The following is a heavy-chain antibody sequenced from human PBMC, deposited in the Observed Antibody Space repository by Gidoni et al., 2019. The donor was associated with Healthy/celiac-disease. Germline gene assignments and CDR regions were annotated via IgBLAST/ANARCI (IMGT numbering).Heavy chain of an antibody. D-gene: IGHD2-2*01. CDR1: GFTFDDYA. CDR3: AKDKYCSSTSCYAGPYYYYYYGMDV. CDR2: ISWNSGSI. Sequence: EVQLVESGGGLVQPGRSLRLSCAASGFTFDDYAMHWVRQAPGKGLEWVSGISWNSGSIGYADSVKGRFTISRDNAKNSLYLQMNSLRAEDTALYYCAKDKYCSSTSCYAGPYYYYYYGMDVWGQGTTVTVSS. J-gene: IGHJ6*02. V-gene: IGHV3-9*01.